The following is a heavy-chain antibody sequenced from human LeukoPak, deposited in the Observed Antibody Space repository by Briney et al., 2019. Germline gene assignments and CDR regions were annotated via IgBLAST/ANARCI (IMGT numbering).Heavy chain of an antibody. D-gene: IGHD6-19*01. V-gene: IGHV3-11*01. J-gene: IGHJ4*02. Sequence: PLGCPRLSPAPSRFSSSDYHINSICPGPGEGVGWVSYINPGGDKINFADSVKGRFTISRDNAKHSLALQMNSLTCEDTAVYYCSSGRDIAVAGPGGYFDYWGQGTLVTVSS. CDR2: INPGGDKI. CDR1: RFSSSDYH. CDR3: SSGRDIAVAGPGGYFDY.